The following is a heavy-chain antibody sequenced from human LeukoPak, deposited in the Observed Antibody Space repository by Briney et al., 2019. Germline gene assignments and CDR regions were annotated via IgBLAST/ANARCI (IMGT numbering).Heavy chain of an antibody. D-gene: IGHD2-2*01. CDR3: ASLFGGEYQLLCDY. J-gene: IGHJ4*02. V-gene: IGHV4-4*02. Sequence: PSETLSLTCAVSGGSISSSNWWSWVRQPPGKGLEWIGEIYHSGSTNYNPSLKSRVTISVDKSKNQFSLKLSSVTAADTAVYYCASLFGGEYQLLCDYWGQGTLVTVSS. CDR2: IYHSGST. CDR1: GGSISSSNW.